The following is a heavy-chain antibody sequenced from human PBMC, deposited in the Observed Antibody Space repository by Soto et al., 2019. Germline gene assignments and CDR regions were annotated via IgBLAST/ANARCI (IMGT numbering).Heavy chain of an antibody. CDR3: ARKMSGWPKFDW. Sequence: QVQLVQSAAELKKPGASVNVSCMTSGYTFTTYDITWVRQAPGQGLEWMGWINGYSGTTDYAQKFQGRVTMTTDTARGIAFMELSRLNFDDTGLYFCARKMSGWPKFDWWGQGTLVTVSS. CDR1: GYTFTTYD. V-gene: IGHV1-18*04. J-gene: IGHJ4*02. D-gene: IGHD6-19*01. CDR2: INGYSGTT.